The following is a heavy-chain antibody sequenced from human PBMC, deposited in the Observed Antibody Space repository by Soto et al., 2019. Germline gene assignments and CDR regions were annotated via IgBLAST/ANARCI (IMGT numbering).Heavy chain of an antibody. Sequence: SETLSLTCTVSGGSISSYYWSWIRQPPGKGLEWIGYIYYSGSTNYNPSLKSRVTISVDTSKNQFSLKLSSVTAADTAVYYCAGVRVFGVVIMWEVFDYWGQGTRVTVSS. V-gene: IGHV4-59*01. CDR1: GGSISSYY. CDR2: IYYSGST. D-gene: IGHD3-3*01. J-gene: IGHJ4*02. CDR3: AGVRVFGVVIMWEVFDY.